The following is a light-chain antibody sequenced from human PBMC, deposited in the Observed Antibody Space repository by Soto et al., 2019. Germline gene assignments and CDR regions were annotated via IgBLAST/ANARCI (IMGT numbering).Light chain of an antibody. J-gene: IGKJ5*01. Sequence: DIQLTQSPSSLSASVGDRVTITCRASQGISNLLAWHQQKPGKAPKSLIKTTSILQSGVPSRFSGSGSETDFTLTISGLPPEDFATYYCQQYSAYPRTFGQGTRLELK. V-gene: IGKV1-16*01. CDR1: QGISNL. CDR2: TTS. CDR3: QQYSAYPRT.